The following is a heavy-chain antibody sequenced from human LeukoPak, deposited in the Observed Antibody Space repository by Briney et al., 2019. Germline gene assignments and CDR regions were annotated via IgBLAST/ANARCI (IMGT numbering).Heavy chain of an antibody. V-gene: IGHV3-20*04. D-gene: IGHD6-13*01. CDR1: GFTFDDYG. Sequence: PGGSLRLSCAASGFTFDDYGMSWVRQAPGKGLEWVSGINWNGGSTGYADSVKGRFTISRDNAKNSLYLQMNSLRAEDTALYYCARDLDYSSSWYPRVLNYYYGMDVWGQGTTVTASS. J-gene: IGHJ6*02. CDR3: ARDLDYSSSWYPRVLNYYYGMDV. CDR2: INWNGGST.